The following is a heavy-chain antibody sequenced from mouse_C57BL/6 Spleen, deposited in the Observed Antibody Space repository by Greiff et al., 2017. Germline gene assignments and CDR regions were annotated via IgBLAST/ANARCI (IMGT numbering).Heavy chain of an antibody. V-gene: IGHV1-81*01. Sequence: VQLQQSGAELARPGASVKLSCKASGYTFTSYGISWVKQRTGQGLEWIGEIYPRSGNTYYNEKFKGKATLTADKSSSTAYMELRSLTSEDSAVYFCARTDYGSRGNWYFDVWGTGTTGTVSS. CDR2: IYPRSGNT. J-gene: IGHJ1*03. D-gene: IGHD1-1*01. CDR1: GYTFTSYG. CDR3: ARTDYGSRGNWYFDV.